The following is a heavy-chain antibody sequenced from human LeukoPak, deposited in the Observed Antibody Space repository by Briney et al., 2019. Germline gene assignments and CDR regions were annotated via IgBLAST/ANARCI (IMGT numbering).Heavy chain of an antibody. J-gene: IGHJ5*02. V-gene: IGHV4-59*01. D-gene: IGHD4-17*01. CDR2: IHYSEST. CDR3: AGELGKGVTTLSWFDP. CDR1: GGSIRSYY. Sequence: PSETLSLTCTVSGGSIRSYYWSWIRQPPGKGLEWIGYIHYSESTNYNPSLKSRVTISVDTSKNQFSLKLSSVTAADTAVYYCAGELGKGVTTLSWFDPWGQGTLVTVSS.